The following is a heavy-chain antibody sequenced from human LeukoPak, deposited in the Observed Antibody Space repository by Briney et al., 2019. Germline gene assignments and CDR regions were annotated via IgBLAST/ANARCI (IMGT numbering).Heavy chain of an antibody. CDR2: ISSSSSYI. CDR3: ARSEQYSSGWYERGALDI. D-gene: IGHD6-19*01. V-gene: IGHV3-21*01. CDR1: GFTFSSYS. Sequence: GGSLRLSCAASGFTFSSYSMNWVRQAPGKGLEWVSSISSSSSYIYYADSVKGRFTISRDNAKNTLYLQMNSLRAEDTAVYYCARSEQYSSGWYERGALDIWGQGTMVTVSS. J-gene: IGHJ3*02.